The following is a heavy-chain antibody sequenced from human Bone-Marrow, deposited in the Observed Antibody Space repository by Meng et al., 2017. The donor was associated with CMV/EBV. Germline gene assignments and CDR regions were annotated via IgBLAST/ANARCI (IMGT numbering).Heavy chain of an antibody. J-gene: IGHJ4*02. CDR1: GFTFSHYA. CDR2: ISNGGDVT. D-gene: IGHD3-10*01. CDR3: AKRDFYHPSAYYYDYYFDN. V-gene: IGHV3-23*01. Sequence: GGSLRLSCAGSGFTFSHYAISWVRQAPGKGLEWVSSISNGGDVTNYADSVKGRFTISRDNVKSTVYLQVNSLRVEDTAVYFCAKRDFYHPSAYYYDYYFDNWGQGNLVNVAS.